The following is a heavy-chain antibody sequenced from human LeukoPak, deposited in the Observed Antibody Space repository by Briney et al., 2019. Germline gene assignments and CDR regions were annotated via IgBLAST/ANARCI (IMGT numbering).Heavy chain of an antibody. V-gene: IGHV4-4*02. J-gene: IGHJ3*02. D-gene: IGHD3-22*01. CDR1: GGSISSSNW. Sequence: SGTLSLTCAVSGGSISSSNWRSWVRQPPGKGLEWIGEIYHSGSTNYNPSLKSRVTISVDKSKNQFSLKLSSVTAADTAVYYCASYSSGYIDAFDIWGQGTMVTVSS. CDR2: IYHSGST. CDR3: ASYSSGYIDAFDI.